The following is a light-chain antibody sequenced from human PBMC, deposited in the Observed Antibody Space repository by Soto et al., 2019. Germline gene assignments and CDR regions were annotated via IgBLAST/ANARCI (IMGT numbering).Light chain of an antibody. Sequence: QSVLTQPPSVSAAPGQKVTISCSGSSSNIGNNYVSWYQQLPGTAPKLLIYANNKRPSGIPDRFSGSKSGTSATLGITGLQNGDEADYYCGTWDSSLSAVVFGGGTKLTVL. CDR2: ANN. CDR3: GTWDSSLSAVV. CDR1: SSNIGNNY. J-gene: IGLJ2*01. V-gene: IGLV1-51*01.